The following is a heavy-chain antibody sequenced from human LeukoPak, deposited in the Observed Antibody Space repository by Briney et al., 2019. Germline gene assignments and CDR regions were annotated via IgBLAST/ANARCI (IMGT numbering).Heavy chain of an antibody. CDR3: AKALYYDSSGYYLPDDY. D-gene: IGHD3-22*01. V-gene: IGHV3-23*01. CDR2: ISGSGGST. J-gene: IGHJ4*02. CDR1: GFAFSSYA. Sequence: QSGGSLRLSCAASGFAFSSYAMSWVRQAPGKGLEWVSAISGSGGSTYYADSVKGRFTISRDNSKNTLYLQMNSLRAEDTAVYYCAKALYYDSSGYYLPDDYWGQGTLVTVSS.